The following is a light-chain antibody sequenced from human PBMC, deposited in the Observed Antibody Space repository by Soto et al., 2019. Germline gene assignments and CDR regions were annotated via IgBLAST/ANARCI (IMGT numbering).Light chain of an antibody. CDR3: QQYNTYPLT. V-gene: IGKV1-5*03. Sequence: DIQMTQSPSTLSASVGDRVTITCRASQSISTWLAWYQQKPGKAPKLLIYKASNLEDGVPSRFSGSGSGTEFTITISSPQPDEFATYYCQQYNTYPLTFGGGTTVEIK. J-gene: IGKJ4*01. CDR1: QSISTW. CDR2: KAS.